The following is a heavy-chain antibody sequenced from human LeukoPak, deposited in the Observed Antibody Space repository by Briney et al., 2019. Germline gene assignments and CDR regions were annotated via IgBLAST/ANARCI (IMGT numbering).Heavy chain of an antibody. Sequence: GGSLRLSCAASGFTFDDYAMHWVRQAPGKGLEWVSGISSNSGSIGYVDSVKGRFTISRDNAKNSLYLQMNSLRAEDTAIYYCAKGGVKGTYYFDSWGQGTLVTVSS. CDR2: ISSNSGSI. J-gene: IGHJ4*02. CDR3: AKGGVKGTYYFDS. V-gene: IGHV3-9*01. D-gene: IGHD1-7*01. CDR1: GFTFDDYA.